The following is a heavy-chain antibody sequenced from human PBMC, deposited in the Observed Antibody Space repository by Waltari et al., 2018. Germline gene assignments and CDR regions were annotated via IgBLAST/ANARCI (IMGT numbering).Heavy chain of an antibody. D-gene: IGHD6-19*01. V-gene: IGHV3-48*03. CDR2: ISSSGSTI. J-gene: IGHJ6*02. CDR3: ARVNDGWYDRDYYGMDV. Sequence: EVQLVESGGGLVQPGGSLRLSCAASGFTFSSYEMNWVRQAPGKGLEWVSYISSSGSTIYYADSGKGRFTNSRDNAKNSLYLQMNSLRAEDTAVYYCARVNDGWYDRDYYGMDVWGQGTTVTVSS. CDR1: GFTFSSYE.